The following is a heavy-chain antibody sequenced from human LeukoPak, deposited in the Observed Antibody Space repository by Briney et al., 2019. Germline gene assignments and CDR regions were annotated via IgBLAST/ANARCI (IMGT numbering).Heavy chain of an antibody. CDR1: GGSISTGSYC. V-gene: IGHV4-61*09. CDR2: IYTSGNT. J-gene: IGHJ3*02. D-gene: IGHD6-13*01. Sequence: SQTLSLTCTVSGGSISTGSYCWSWIRQPAGKGLEWIGHIYTSGNTNYNPSLKSRVTISVDTSKNQFSLKLSSVTAADTAVYYCARGGGSSWYGAFDIWGQGTMVTVSS. CDR3: ARGGGSSWYGAFDI.